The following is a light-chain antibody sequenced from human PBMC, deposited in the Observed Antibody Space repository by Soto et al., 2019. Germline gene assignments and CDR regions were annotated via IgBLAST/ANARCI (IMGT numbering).Light chain of an antibody. CDR1: QSVLYNSNNKNY. Sequence: DIVMTQSPDSLAVSLGERATINCKSSQSVLYNSNNKNYLAWYQQKPGQPPKLLIYWASTRESGVPDRFSGSGSRTDFTLTISSLQAEEVAVYYCQQYYSTLYTFGQGTKLEIK. CDR2: WAS. CDR3: QQYYSTLYT. J-gene: IGKJ2*01. V-gene: IGKV4-1*01.